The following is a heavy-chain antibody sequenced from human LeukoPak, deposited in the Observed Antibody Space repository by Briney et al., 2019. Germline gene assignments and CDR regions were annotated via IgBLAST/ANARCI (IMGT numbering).Heavy chain of an antibody. CDR3: ARLRAYYYDSSGYYNFDF. V-gene: IGHV4-39*01. CDR1: GGSTSSSSFY. CDR2: ISYSGRT. Sequence: SETLSLTCTVSGGSTSSSSFYWGRIRQPPGKGLECIVRISYSGRTYYNPSLQSRVTISVDTSKNQFSLRLSSVTAADTAVYYCARLRAYYYDSSGYYNFDFWGQGTLVTVSS. J-gene: IGHJ4*02. D-gene: IGHD3-22*01.